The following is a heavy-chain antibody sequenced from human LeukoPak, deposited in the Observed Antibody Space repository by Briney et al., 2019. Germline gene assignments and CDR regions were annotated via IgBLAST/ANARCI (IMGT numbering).Heavy chain of an antibody. V-gene: IGHV3-21*05. CDR3: ARGQDYYDSSGYYYALDF. J-gene: IGHJ4*02. D-gene: IGHD3-22*01. Sequence: GSLRLSCAASGFTFSSYSMNWVRQAPGKGLEWVSYISSSTTYIYYADSVKGRFTISRDNAKNSLYLQLNSLRAEDTAVYYCARGQDYYDSSGYYYALDFWGQGTLVTVSS. CDR1: GFTFSSYS. CDR2: ISSSTTYI.